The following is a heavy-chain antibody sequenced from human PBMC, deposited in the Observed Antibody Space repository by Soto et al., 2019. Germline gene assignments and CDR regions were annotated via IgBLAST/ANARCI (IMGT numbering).Heavy chain of an antibody. V-gene: IGHV1-18*01. CDR2: ISAYNGNT. Sequence: QVQLVQSGAEVKKPGASVKVSCKASGYTFTSYGISWVRQAPGQGLEWMGWISAYNGNTNYAQKLQGRVTMTTDTSTSTAYMELRSLRSDDTAVYYCARVGARYYDSSGYYYKDFDYWGQGTLVTVSS. J-gene: IGHJ4*02. CDR3: ARVGARYYDSSGYYYKDFDY. CDR1: GYTFTSYG. D-gene: IGHD3-22*01.